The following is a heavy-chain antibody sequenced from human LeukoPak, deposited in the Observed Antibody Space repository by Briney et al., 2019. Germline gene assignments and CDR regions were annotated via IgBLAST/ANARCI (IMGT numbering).Heavy chain of an antibody. CDR1: GYSSTTYW. D-gene: IGHD3-3*01. V-gene: IGHV5-51*01. Sequence: GESLKISCKGSGYSSTTYWIGWVRQMPGKGLEWMGIIYPYDSDTKYSPSFQGQVTISADKSTSTAFLHWSSLKASDSAMYYCARIPGIFGVTENWFDPWGQGTLVTVSS. CDR3: ARIPGIFGVTENWFDP. J-gene: IGHJ5*02. CDR2: IYPYDSDT.